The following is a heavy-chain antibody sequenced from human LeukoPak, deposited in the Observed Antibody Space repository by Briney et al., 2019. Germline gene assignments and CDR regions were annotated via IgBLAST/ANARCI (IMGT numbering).Heavy chain of an antibody. CDR3: ARDPRIAAAGTETFDI. CDR2: INHSGST. Sequence: MASQTLSLTCAVYGGSFSGYYWSWIRQPPGKGLEWIGEINHSGSTNYNPSLKSRVTISVDTSKNQFSLKLSSVTAADTAVYYCARDPRIAAAGTETFDIWGQGTMVTVSS. J-gene: IGHJ3*02. V-gene: IGHV4-34*01. CDR1: GGSFSGYY. D-gene: IGHD6-13*01.